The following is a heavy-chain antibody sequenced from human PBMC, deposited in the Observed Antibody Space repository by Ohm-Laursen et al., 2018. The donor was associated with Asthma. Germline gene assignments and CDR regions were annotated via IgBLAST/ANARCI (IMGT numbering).Heavy chain of an antibody. Sequence: VTLSLTCTVSSSSFSRDSYYGGWLRQPPEKRLALIGRIYYTGSPTHSPSLKTRVTISVDTSKIQFSLSLRSVTAADTAVYYCARQARYLTSGSYYSTFDSWGQGTLVTVSS. CDR3: ARQARYLTSGSYYSTFDS. CDR2: IYYTGSP. J-gene: IGHJ4*02. V-gene: IGHV4-39*01. CDR1: SSSFSRDSYY. D-gene: IGHD3-10*01.